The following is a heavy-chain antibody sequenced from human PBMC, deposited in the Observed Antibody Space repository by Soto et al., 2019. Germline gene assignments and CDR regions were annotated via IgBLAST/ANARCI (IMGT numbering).Heavy chain of an antibody. CDR1: GGSIISGGYS. Sequence: PSETLSLTCAVSGGSIISGGYSWIWIRQPPGKGLEWIGYIYHSGSTYYNPSLKSRVTISVDRSKNQFSLKLSSVTAADTAVYYCARGPPFHWGQGTLVTVSS. J-gene: IGHJ4*02. V-gene: IGHV4-30-2*01. CDR2: IYHSGST. CDR3: ARGPPFH.